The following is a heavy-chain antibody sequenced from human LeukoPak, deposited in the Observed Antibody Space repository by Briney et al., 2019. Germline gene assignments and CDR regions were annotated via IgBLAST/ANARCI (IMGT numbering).Heavy chain of an antibody. CDR2: ISSSSSYI. J-gene: IGHJ4*02. Sequence: GGSLRLSCAASGLTVSSNYVSWVRQAPGKGLEWVSSISSSSSYIYYADSVKGRFTISRDNAKNSLYLQMNSLRAEDTAVYYCARRIAAALDYWGQGTLVTVSS. CDR3: ARRIAAALDY. CDR1: GLTVSSNY. V-gene: IGHV3-21*01. D-gene: IGHD6-13*01.